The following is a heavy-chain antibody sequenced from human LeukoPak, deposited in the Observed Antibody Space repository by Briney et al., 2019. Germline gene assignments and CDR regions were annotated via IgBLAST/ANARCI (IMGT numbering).Heavy chain of an antibody. Sequence: SETLSLTCTVSGYSISSGYYWGWIRQPPGKGLEWIGRIYHSGSTYYNPSLKSRVTISVDTSKNQFSLKLSSVTAADTAVYYCARDGYSSSWYLAAFDIWGQGTMVTVSS. CDR3: ARDGYSSSWYLAAFDI. J-gene: IGHJ3*02. CDR2: IYHSGST. V-gene: IGHV4-38-2*02. CDR1: GYSISSGYY. D-gene: IGHD6-13*01.